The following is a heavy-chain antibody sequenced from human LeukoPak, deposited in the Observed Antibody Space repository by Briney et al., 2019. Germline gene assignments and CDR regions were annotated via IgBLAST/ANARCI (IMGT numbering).Heavy chain of an antibody. D-gene: IGHD6-19*01. J-gene: IGHJ5*02. V-gene: IGHV4-38-2*01. CDR3: ARALRLSGWYPWFDP. CDR1: GYSISSGYY. Sequence: PSETLSLTCAVSGYSISSGYYWGWIRQPPGKGLAWIGSIYHSGSTYYNPSLKSRVTISVDTSKNQFSLKLSSVTAADTAVYYCARALRLSGWYPWFDPWGQGTLVTVSS. CDR2: IYHSGST.